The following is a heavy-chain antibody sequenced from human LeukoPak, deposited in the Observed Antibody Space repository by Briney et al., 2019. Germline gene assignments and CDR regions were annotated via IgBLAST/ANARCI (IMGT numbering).Heavy chain of an antibody. J-gene: IGHJ4*02. CDR3: AKALYYDFWSAVPDY. CDR1: GYTFTGYY. Sequence: ASVKVSCKASGYTFTGYYMHWVRQAPGQGLEWMGWINPNSGGTNYAQKFQGRITMTRDTSISTAYMELSRLRSDDTAVYYCAKALYYDFWSAVPDYWGQGTLVTVSS. V-gene: IGHV1-2*02. D-gene: IGHD3-3*01. CDR2: INPNSGGT.